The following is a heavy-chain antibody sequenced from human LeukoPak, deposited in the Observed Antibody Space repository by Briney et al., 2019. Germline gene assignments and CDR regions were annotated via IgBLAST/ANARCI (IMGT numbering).Heavy chain of an antibody. J-gene: IGHJ4*02. CDR1: GGSMSSGNYY. Sequence: PSETLSLTCSVSGGSMSSGNYYWSWIRQPAGKGLEWIGRIYTSGGTNYNPSLKSRVTISGDTSKNQFSLRLSSVTAADTAVYYCARASYSYDINGWVPFDYWGQGTLVTVSS. CDR2: IYTSGGT. V-gene: IGHV4-61*02. CDR3: ARASYSYDINGWVPFDY. D-gene: IGHD3-22*01.